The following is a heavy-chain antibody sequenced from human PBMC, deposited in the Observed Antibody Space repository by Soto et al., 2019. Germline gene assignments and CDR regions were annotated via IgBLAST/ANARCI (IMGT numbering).Heavy chain of an antibody. CDR3: AKGDCSGGRCYRGFDY. Sequence: PGGSLRLSCAASGFTFSDYYMSWIRQAPGKGLEWVSGVSASGSITSYADPAKGRFTISRDNAKNTVYLQMNSLRAEDTAVYYCAKGDCSGGRCYRGFDYWGQGTLVTVSS. J-gene: IGHJ4*02. V-gene: IGHV3-23*01. CDR1: GFTFSDYY. CDR2: VSASGSIT. D-gene: IGHD2-15*01.